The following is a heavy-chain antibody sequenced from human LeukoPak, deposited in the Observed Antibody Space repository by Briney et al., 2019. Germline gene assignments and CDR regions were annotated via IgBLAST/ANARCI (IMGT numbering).Heavy chain of an antibody. V-gene: IGHV1-2*06. CDR2: INPNSGGT. Sequence: EASVKVSCKASGYTFTGYYMHWVRQAPGQGLEWMGRINPNSGGTNYAQKFQGRVTMTRDTSISTAYMELGRLRSDDTAVYYCARDRPPCSSTSCYTHPDNWFDPWGQGTLVTVSS. J-gene: IGHJ5*02. CDR3: ARDRPPCSSTSCYTHPDNWFDP. CDR1: GYTFTGYY. D-gene: IGHD2-2*02.